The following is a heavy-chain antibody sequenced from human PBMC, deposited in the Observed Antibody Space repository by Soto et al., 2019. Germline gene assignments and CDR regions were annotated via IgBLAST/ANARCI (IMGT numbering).Heavy chain of an antibody. CDR2: IWYDGSNK. CDR3: ARDLGLYGSGSQYYYYYYGMDV. V-gene: IGHV3-33*01. CDR1: GFTFSSYG. D-gene: IGHD3-10*01. Sequence: GGSLRLSCAASGFTFSSYGMHWVRQAPGKGLEWVAVIWYDGSNKYYADSVKGRFTISRDNSKNTLYLQMNSLRAEDTAVYYCARDLGLYGSGSQYYYYYYGMDVWGQGTTVTVSS. J-gene: IGHJ6*02.